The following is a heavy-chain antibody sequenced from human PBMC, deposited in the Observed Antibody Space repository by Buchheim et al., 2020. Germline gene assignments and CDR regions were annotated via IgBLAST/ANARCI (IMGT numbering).Heavy chain of an antibody. Sequence: QVQLVQSGAEVKKPGASVKVSCKASGYTFTSYYMHWVRQAPGQGLEWMGIINPSGGSTSYAQKFQGRVTMTRDTSTSTVYMELSSLRSEDTAVYYCALYCSSTSCPPDYYYYGMDVWGQGTT. CDR3: ALYCSSTSCPPDYYYYGMDV. D-gene: IGHD2-2*01. V-gene: IGHV1-46*01. CDR1: GYTFTSYY. J-gene: IGHJ6*02. CDR2: INPSGGST.